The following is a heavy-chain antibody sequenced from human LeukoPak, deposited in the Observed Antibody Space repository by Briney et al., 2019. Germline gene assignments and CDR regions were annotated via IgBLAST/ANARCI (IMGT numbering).Heavy chain of an antibody. CDR1: GSTFSSYA. V-gene: IGHV3-30-3*01. Sequence: GGSLRLSCAASGSTFSSYAMHWVRQAPGKGLEWVAVISYDGSNKYYADSVKGRFTISRDNSKNTLYLQMNSLRAEDTAVYYCARDATPDTAMVIRYYFDYWGQGTLVTVSS. J-gene: IGHJ4*02. CDR2: ISYDGSNK. D-gene: IGHD5-18*01. CDR3: ARDATPDTAMVIRYYFDY.